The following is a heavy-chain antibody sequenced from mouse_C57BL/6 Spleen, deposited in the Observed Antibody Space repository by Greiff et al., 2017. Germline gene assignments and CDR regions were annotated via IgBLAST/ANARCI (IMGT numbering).Heavy chain of an antibody. D-gene: IGHD1-1*01. J-gene: IGHJ4*01. CDR3: ARYYYGSSYDAMDY. CDR1: GYTFTSYT. V-gene: IGHV1-4*01. CDR2: INPSSGYT. Sequence: QVQLQQSGAELARPGASVKMSCKASGYTFTSYTMHWVKQRPGQGLEWIGYINPSSGYTKYNQKFKDKATLTADKSSSTAYMQLSSLTSEDSAVYYCARYYYGSSYDAMDYWGQGTSVTVSS.